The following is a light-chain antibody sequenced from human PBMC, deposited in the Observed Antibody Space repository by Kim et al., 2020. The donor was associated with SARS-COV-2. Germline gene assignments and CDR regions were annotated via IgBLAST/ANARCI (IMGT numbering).Light chain of an antibody. CDR2: TAS. Sequence: DIQMTQSPSSLSASLGDRVTITCRASQSINSYLNWYQQKPGKAPKVLIYTASSLQSGVPSRFGGSGSGTDFTLTISSLQPEDFATYYCQQTFSIPYTFGQGTKLEI. J-gene: IGKJ2*01. CDR1: QSINSY. V-gene: IGKV1-39*01. CDR3: QQTFSIPYT.